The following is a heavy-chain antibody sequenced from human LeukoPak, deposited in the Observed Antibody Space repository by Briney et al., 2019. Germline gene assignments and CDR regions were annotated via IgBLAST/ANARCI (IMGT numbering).Heavy chain of an antibody. Sequence: ASVKVSCKASGYTFTTYAMNWVRQAPGQGLEWMGWINTNTGNPTYAQGFTGRFVFSLDTSVSTAYLQISSLKAEDTAVYYCARKSVAATPRDIVYQYSYMDVWGKGTTVTVSS. V-gene: IGHV7-4-1*02. CDR1: GYTFTTYA. J-gene: IGHJ6*03. CDR3: ARKSVAATPRDIVYQYSYMDV. CDR2: INTNTGNP. D-gene: IGHD2-15*01.